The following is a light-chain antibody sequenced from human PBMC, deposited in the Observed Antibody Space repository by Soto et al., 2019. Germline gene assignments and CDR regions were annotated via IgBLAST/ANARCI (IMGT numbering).Light chain of an antibody. V-gene: IGKV1-39*01. Sequence: DIQMTQSPSSLYASVGDRVTITCRASQSIRRYLNWYQQKKGKAPKLLIYAASSLQSGVPPRLSGSGYGTDLTISISSMKNEDFATYLCQQIYSAPLTFGGGTQVDI. J-gene: IGKJ4*01. CDR3: QQIYSAPLT. CDR1: QSIRRY. CDR2: AAS.